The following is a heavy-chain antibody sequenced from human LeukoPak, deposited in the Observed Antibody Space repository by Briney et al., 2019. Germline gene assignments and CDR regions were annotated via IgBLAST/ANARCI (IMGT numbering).Heavy chain of an antibody. CDR1: GFTVSSYG. J-gene: IGHJ4*02. V-gene: IGHV3-30*18. CDR2: ISYDGSNK. Sequence: GGSLRLSCAASGFTVSSYGMHWVRQAPGKGLEWVAVISYDGSNKYYADSVKGRFTISRDNSKNTLYLQMNSLRAEDTAVYYCAKDQYYGSGSYLDYWGQGTLVTVSS. CDR3: AKDQYYGSGSYLDY. D-gene: IGHD3-10*01.